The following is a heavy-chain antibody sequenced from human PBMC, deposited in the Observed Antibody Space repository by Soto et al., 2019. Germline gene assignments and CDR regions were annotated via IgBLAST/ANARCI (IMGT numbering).Heavy chain of an antibody. CDR3: ARQYYDSSGYYWSFDY. J-gene: IGHJ4*02. V-gene: IGHV4-61*01. D-gene: IGHD3-22*01. CDR2: IYYSGST. Sequence: ETLSLTCTVSGGSVSSGSYYWSWIRQPPGKGLEWIGYIYYSGSTNYNPSLKSRVTISVDTSKNQFSLKLSSVTAADTAVYYCARQYYDSSGYYWSFDYWGQGTLVTVSS. CDR1: GGSVSSGSYY.